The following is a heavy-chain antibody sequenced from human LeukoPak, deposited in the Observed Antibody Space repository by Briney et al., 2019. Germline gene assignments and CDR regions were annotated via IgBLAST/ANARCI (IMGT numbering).Heavy chain of an antibody. J-gene: IGHJ3*02. CDR3: ARGRNEYGDNNGFDI. Sequence: QPGGSLRLSCAVPGFTFSSSWMHWVRQAPGKGLEWVANIKQDGSQKLYVDSVKGRFAISRDNAKNSLYLQMNSLRAEDTAVYYCARGRNEYGDNNGFDIWGQGTMVTVSS. CDR1: GFTFSSSW. CDR2: IKQDGSQK. D-gene: IGHD4-23*01. V-gene: IGHV3-7*01.